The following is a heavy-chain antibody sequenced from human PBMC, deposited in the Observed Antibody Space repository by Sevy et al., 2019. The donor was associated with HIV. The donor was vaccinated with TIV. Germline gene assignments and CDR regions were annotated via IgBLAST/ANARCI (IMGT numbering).Heavy chain of an antibody. J-gene: IGHJ5*02. Sequence: GGSLRLSCKASGFTFGDYAMSWFRQAPGKGLEWVGFIRNKAYDGTTEYAAHVKGRFTISRDDSKSIAYLQMNSLKTEDTAVYYCTRDPTEGIAVAGNWYDPWGQGTLVTVSS. CDR3: TRDPTEGIAVAGNWYDP. CDR1: GFTFGDYA. V-gene: IGHV3-49*03. D-gene: IGHD6-19*01. CDR2: IRNKAYDGTT.